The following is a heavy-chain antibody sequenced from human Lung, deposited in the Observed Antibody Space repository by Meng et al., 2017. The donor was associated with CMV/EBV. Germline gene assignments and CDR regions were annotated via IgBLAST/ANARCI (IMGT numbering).Heavy chain of an antibody. J-gene: IGHJ4*02. CDR3: AHRTFYYDSSGHYEANFDF. D-gene: IGHD3-22*01. V-gene: IGHV2-5*02. CDR1: XXXXXTNGVG. CDR2: IYWDDDK. Sequence: QITLKESGPTLVKPXQTXTLTXXFSXXXXXTNGVGVGWIRQPPGKALEWLALIYWDDDKRYSTSLKNRLTITKDTSKNQVVLTMTDMDPVDTATYYCAHRTFYYDSSGHYEANFDFWGQGTLVTVSS.